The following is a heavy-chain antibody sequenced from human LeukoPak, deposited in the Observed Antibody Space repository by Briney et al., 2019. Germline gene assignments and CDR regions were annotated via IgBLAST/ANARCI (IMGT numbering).Heavy chain of an antibody. CDR2: INPNSGGA. J-gene: IGHJ5*02. D-gene: IGHD5-18*01. CDR1: GYTFTGYY. Sequence: GASVKVSCKASGYTFTGYYMHWVRQAPGQGLEWMGWINPNSGGANYAQKFQGRVTMTRDTSISTAYMELSRLRSDDTAVYYCANLVGYSYGARWFDPWGQGTLVTVSS. CDR3: ANLVGYSYGARWFDP. V-gene: IGHV1-2*02.